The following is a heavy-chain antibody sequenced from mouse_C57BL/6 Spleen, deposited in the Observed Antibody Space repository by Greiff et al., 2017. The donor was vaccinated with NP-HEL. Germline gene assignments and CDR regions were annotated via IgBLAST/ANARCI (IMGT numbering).Heavy chain of an antibody. J-gene: IGHJ2*01. CDR3: AQMITTGYYFDY. V-gene: IGHV1-39*01. Sequence: EVQLQQSGPELVKPGASVKISCKASGYSFTDYNMNWVKQSNGKSLEWIGVINPNYGTTSYNQKFKGKSTLTVDQSSSTAYRQLNSLTSEDSAVYDWAQMITTGYYFDYWGKGTTLTVSS. CDR2: INPNYGTT. D-gene: IGHD2-4*01. CDR1: GYSFTDYN.